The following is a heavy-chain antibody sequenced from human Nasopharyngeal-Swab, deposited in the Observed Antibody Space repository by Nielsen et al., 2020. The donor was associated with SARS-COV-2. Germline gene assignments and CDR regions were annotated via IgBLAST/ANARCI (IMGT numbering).Heavy chain of an antibody. CDR3: AAGVLGYCSGGSCPDY. V-gene: IGHV1-18*01. D-gene: IGHD2-15*01. J-gene: IGHJ4*02. CDR2: ISAYNCNT. CDR1: RYTFTSYG. Sequence: SVTVSCKASRYTFTSYGISWVRQAPGQGLEWMGLISAYNCNTNYAQKLQGRVTMTTDTSTSTAYMELRSLRSDDTAVYYCAAGVLGYCSGGSCPDYRGQGTLVTVYS.